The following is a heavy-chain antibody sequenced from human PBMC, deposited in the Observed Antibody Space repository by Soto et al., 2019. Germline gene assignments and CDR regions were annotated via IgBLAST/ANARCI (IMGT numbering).Heavy chain of an antibody. CDR3: ARTRNDYGDYYFD. V-gene: IGHV3-11*03. CDR2: ISHWSDYT. J-gene: IGHJ4*01. Sequence: GGSLRLSCEAAGFTFGDYYMSWIRQAPGKGLAWISYISHWSDYTHLADSVEGRFTISRDNAKSSLFLQMDSLRVEDTGIYYCARTRNDYGDYYFD. D-gene: IGHD4-17*01. CDR1: GFTFGDYY.